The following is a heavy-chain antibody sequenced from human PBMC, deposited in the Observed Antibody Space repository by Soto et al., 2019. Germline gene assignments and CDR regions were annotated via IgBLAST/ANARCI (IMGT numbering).Heavy chain of an antibody. CDR3: AREGGYDSPHGC. CDR2: TYPSGST. D-gene: IGHD5-12*01. V-gene: IGHV4-30-4*01. Sequence: SETLSLTCTVSGGFISNGDYHWSWIRQPPGKGLEWIGYTYPSGSTYYNASLRSRVTISIDASKNQFSLKLNSVTAADTAVYYCAREGGYDSPHGCRGQGTLVTVSS. CDR1: GGFISNGDYH. J-gene: IGHJ4*02.